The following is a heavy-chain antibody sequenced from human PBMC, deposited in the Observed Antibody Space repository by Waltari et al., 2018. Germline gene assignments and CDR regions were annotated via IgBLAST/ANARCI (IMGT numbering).Heavy chain of an antibody. CDR2: IYYSGRT. CDR3: ARVHYGGTNFDY. D-gene: IGHD2-15*01. V-gene: IGHV4-39*07. J-gene: IGHJ4*02. Sequence: QLQLQESGPGLVKPSETLSLTCTVSGGSIRSSTYYWGWFRQPPGKGLEWIGSIYYSGRTYYNPSLKSRVTISVDTSKNQFSLKLSSVTAADTAVYYCARVHYGGTNFDYWGQGTLVTVSS. CDR1: GGSIRSSTYY.